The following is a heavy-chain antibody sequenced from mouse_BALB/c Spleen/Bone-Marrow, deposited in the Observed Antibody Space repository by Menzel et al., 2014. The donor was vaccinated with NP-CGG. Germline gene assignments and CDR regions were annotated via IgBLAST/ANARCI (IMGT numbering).Heavy chain of an antibody. J-gene: IGHJ4*01. D-gene: IGHD2-1*01. CDR2: ISSGGSYT. Sequence: EVKLMESGGGLVKPGGSLKLSCAASGFTFSSYTMSWVRQTPEKRLEWVATISSGGSYTYYPDSVKGRLTISRDNAKNTLYLQMSSLKSGDTAMYYCTRDGKGNYDYAMDYWGQGTSVTVSS. V-gene: IGHV5-6-4*01. CDR3: TRDGKGNYDYAMDY. CDR1: GFTFSSYT.